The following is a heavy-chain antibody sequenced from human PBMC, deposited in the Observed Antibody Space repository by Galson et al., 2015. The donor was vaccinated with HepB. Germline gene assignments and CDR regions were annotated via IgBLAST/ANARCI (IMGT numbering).Heavy chain of an antibody. D-gene: IGHD3-3*01. CDR1: GFSVNGDY. J-gene: IGHJ5*02. Sequence: SLRLSCAVSGFSVNGDYMSWVRQVPGKGLEWVSVIYTGGRTYYADSVKGRFIISRDNSKNTLYLQMNSLRVEDTAVYYCARHDWFDPWGQGTLVTVSS. V-gene: IGHV3-53*01. CDR3: ARHDWFDP. CDR2: IYTGGRT.